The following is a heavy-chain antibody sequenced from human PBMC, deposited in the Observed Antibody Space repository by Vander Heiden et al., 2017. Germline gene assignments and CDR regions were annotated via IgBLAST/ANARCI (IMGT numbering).Heavy chain of an antibody. D-gene: IGHD1-1*01. CDR2: VYDSGTT. CDR3: VRPSEDAYNFDF. CDR1: VDSVRRSSSY. Sequence: QLQQQEWGPGLVKPSETLSLTCNVSIVDSVRRSSSYWGWIRQPPGKGLEWIGNVYDSGTTYYNPSLRSRLSISLDTSKSQLSLKLTSVTATDAAVYFCVRPSEDAYNFDFWRQGTLVTVSS. V-gene: IGHV4-39*01. J-gene: IGHJ4*02.